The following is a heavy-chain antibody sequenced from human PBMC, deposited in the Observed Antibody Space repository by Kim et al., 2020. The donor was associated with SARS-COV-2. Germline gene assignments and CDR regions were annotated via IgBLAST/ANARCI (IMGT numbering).Heavy chain of an antibody. CDR2: ISSSGGSS. CDR3: AKDKDSGLGSSSWGIFD. J-gene: IGHJ4*01. D-gene: IGHD3-10*01. CDR1: GFTLSSYA. V-gene: IGHV3-23*01. Sequence: GGSLKLSCAASGFTLSSYAMSWVRQAPGQGLEWVVGISSSGGSSPYADSVKGRFTISRDNSKQTLYLQMNSLRAEDTAVYYCAKDKDSGLGSSSWGIFD.